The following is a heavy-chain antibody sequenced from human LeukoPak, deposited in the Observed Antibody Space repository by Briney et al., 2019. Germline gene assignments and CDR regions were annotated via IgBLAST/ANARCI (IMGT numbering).Heavy chain of an antibody. CDR1: GFTLSSHA. J-gene: IGHJ4*02. V-gene: IGHV3-23*01. CDR3: ARVPGSYYVDYDY. CDR2: ISDSGGNT. D-gene: IGHD3-10*01. Sequence: GGSLRLSCAASGFTLSSHAMTWVRQAPGKGLEWVSGISDSGGNTYYADSVKGRFTIARDNSKNTLYLQMNSLRAEDTAIYYCARVPGSYYVDYDYWGPGTLVTVSS.